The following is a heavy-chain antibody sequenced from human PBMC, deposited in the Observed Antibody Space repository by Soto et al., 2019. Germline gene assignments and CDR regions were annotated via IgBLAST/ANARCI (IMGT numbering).Heavy chain of an antibody. CDR2: IYYSGST. CDR3: ARQKMATIYYYYGMDV. V-gene: IGHV4-39*01. J-gene: IGHJ6*02. CDR1: GGSISSSSYY. D-gene: IGHD5-12*01. Sequence: KTSETLSLTCTVSGGSISSSSYYWGWIRQPPGKGLEWIGSIYYSGSTYYNPSLKSRVTISVDTSKNQFSLKLSSVTAADTAVYYCARQKMATIYYYYGMDVWGQGTTVT.